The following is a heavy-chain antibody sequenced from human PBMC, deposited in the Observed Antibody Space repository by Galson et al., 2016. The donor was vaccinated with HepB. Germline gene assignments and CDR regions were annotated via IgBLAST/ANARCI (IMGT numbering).Heavy chain of an antibody. CDR2: IYYIGYT. Sequence: SETLSLTCTVYGDSIDSSSYYWGWLRQSPGKGLEWLGSIYYIGYTYYNPSLKSRVTISVDSSKSQFSLKLRSVTAADTAMYYCARHGPLDNWNDVFDYWGQGTRVTVSS. D-gene: IGHD1-1*01. V-gene: IGHV4-39*01. CDR1: GDSIDSSSYY. J-gene: IGHJ4*02. CDR3: ARHGPLDNWNDVFDY.